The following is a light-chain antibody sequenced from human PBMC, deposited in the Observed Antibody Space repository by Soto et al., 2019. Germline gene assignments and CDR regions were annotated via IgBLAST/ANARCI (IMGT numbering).Light chain of an antibody. Sequence: EIVLTQSPGTLSLSPGERATLSCRASQSVSSNYLAWYQQKPGQTPRLLIYGASSRATDIPRGFSGSGSGTYFTLTISRLEPEDVAVYYCQQYVSSQYTFGPGTKLEIK. CDR3: QQYVSSQYT. CDR1: QSVSSNY. V-gene: IGKV3-20*01. J-gene: IGKJ2*01. CDR2: GAS.